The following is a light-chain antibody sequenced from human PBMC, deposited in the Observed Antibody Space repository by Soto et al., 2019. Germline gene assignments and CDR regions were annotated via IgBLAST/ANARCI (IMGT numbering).Light chain of an antibody. Sequence: QSALTQPASVSGSPGQSITISCTGTSSDVGGYNFVSWYQHHPGKAPKLMIYDVSNRPSGVSNRFSGSKSGNTASLTISGLQTEDEADYYCNSHTSSNTQVFGTGTKVTVL. CDR1: SSDVGGYNF. CDR2: DVS. CDR3: NSHTSSNTQV. V-gene: IGLV2-14*03. J-gene: IGLJ1*01.